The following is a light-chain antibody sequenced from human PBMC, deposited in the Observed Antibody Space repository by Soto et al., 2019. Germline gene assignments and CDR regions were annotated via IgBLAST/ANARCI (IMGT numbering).Light chain of an antibody. Sequence: QSVLTQPPSASGTPGQRVTISCSGASSNIGSSFVYWYQQLPGTAPKLLIHRNNQRPSGVPDRFSGSKSGTSASLAISGLRSENEADYYCAAWDDSLSGQGLFGGGTKVTVL. CDR3: AAWDDSLSGQGL. CDR1: SSNIGSSF. J-gene: IGLJ2*01. V-gene: IGLV1-47*01. CDR2: RNN.